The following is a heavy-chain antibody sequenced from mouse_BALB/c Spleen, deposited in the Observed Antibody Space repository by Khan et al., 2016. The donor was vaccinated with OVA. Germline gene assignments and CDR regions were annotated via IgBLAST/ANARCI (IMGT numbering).Heavy chain of an antibody. CDR1: CFSITSDYA. D-gene: IGHD3-3*01. J-gene: IGHJ3*01. CDR3: ARGRAY. Sequence: EVQLQESGPGLVKSSQSLSLTCTVTCFSITSDYAWNWIRQFPGNKLEWMGYISYSGSTSYTPSLKSRISITRDTSKNQFFLQLNSVTTEDTATYYSARGRAYWGQGTLVTVSA. V-gene: IGHV3-2*02. CDR2: ISYSGST.